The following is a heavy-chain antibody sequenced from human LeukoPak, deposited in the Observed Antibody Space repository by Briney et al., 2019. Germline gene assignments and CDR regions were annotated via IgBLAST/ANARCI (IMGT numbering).Heavy chain of an antibody. V-gene: IGHV3-23*01. Sequence: QPGGSLRLSCAASGFTFSSYAMSWVRQAPGKGLEWVSAISGSGGSTYYADSVKGRFTISRDNSKNTLYLQMNSLRAEDTAVYYCARFLISGGFYFEYWGQGTLVTVSS. CDR2: ISGSGGST. CDR3: ARFLISGGFYFEY. J-gene: IGHJ4*02. D-gene: IGHD3-16*01. CDR1: GFTFSSYA.